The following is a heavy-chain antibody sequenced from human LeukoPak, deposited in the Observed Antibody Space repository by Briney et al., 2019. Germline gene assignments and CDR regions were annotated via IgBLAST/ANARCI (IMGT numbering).Heavy chain of an antibody. V-gene: IGHV4-39*01. CDR3: ATPPLHHYYYYMDV. Sequence: SETLSLTCTASGGSISSSSYYWGWIRQPPGKGLEWIGSVYYSGSTYYNPSLKSRLTISVDTSKNQFSLKLSSVTAADTAVYYCATPPLHHYYYYMDVWGKGTTVTISS. J-gene: IGHJ6*03. CDR2: VYYSGST. D-gene: IGHD2-21*02. CDR1: GGSISSSSYY.